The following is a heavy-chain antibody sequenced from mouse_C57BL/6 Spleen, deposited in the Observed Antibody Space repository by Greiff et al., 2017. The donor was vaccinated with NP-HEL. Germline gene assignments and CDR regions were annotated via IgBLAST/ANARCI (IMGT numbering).Heavy chain of an antibody. J-gene: IGHJ4*01. CDR3: AREGTSDAMDY. CDR2: ISYDGSN. D-gene: IGHD3-3*01. Sequence: VQLKESGPGLVKPSQSLSLTCSVTGYSITSGYYWNWIRQFPGNKLEWMGYISYDGSNNYNPSLKNRISITRDTSKNQFFLKLNSVTTEDTATYYCAREGTSDAMDYWGQGTSVTVSS. CDR1: GYSITSGYY. V-gene: IGHV3-6*01.